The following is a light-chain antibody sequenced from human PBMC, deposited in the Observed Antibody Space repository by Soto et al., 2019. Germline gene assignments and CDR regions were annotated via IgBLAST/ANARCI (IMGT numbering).Light chain of an antibody. J-gene: IGKJ1*01. CDR1: QSPSSNS. CDR2: GAS. CDR3: QQYGSSPGT. V-gene: IGKV3-20*01. Sequence: EIVLTQSPGTLSLSPGERATLSCWASQSPSSNSLAWYQQKPGQAPRLLIYGASSRATGIPDRFRGSGSGTDFTHTISRLEPEDFAVYYCQQYGSSPGTFGQGTKVEIK.